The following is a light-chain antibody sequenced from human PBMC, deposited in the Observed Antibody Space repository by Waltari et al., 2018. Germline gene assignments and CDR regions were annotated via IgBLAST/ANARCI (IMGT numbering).Light chain of an antibody. CDR2: GAS. V-gene: IGKV3-20*01. J-gene: IGKJ2*02. Sequence: EIVLTQSPGTLSLSPGERATLSCRASQSVSSSYLAWYQQKPGQAPRLLSYGASSRAPGIPDRLSGSGSGTDFTLTISRLEPEDFAVYYCQQYGSSRGTFGQGTKLEIK. CDR3: QQYGSSRGT. CDR1: QSVSSSY.